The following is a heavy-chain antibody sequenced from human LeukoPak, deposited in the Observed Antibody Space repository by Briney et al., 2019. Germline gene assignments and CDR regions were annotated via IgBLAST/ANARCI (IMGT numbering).Heavy chain of an antibody. CDR2: IYWDDDK. D-gene: IGHD3-22*01. V-gene: IGHV2-5*02. Sequence: SGPTLVKPTQTLTLTCTFSGFSLSTSGVGVGWIRQPPGKALEWLAVIYWDDDKRCSPSLKNRLTITKDTSKNQVVLSVTNMDPVDTATYYCAHTGHYYDRNNANWYFDLWGRGTLVTVSS. J-gene: IGHJ2*01. CDR1: GFSLSTSGVG. CDR3: AHTGHYYDRNNANWYFDL.